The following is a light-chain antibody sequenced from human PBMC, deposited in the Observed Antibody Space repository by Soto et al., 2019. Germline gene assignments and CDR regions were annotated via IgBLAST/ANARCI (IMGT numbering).Light chain of an antibody. CDR2: DVS. J-gene: IGLJ2*01. Sequence: QAVVTQPASVSGSPGQSITISCTGTSSDVGGFNYVSWFQQHPGKAPELMIYDVSNRPSGVSNRFSGSKSGNTASLTISGLQAEDEADYYCSSYTSSSTLVFGGGTKLTVL. V-gene: IGLV2-14*01. CDR1: SSDVGGFNY. CDR3: SSYTSSSTLV.